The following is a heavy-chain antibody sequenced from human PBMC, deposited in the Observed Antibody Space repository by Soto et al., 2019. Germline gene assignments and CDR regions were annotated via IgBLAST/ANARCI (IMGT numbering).Heavy chain of an antibody. V-gene: IGHV3-74*01. D-gene: IGHD2-2*01. Sequence: HPGGSLRLSCAASGFTFSSYWMHWVRQAPGKGLVWVSRINSDGSSTSYADSVKGRFTISRDNAKNTLYLQMNSLRAEDTAVYYCAKGTLDYYYYYGMDVWGQGTTVTVSS. J-gene: IGHJ6*02. CDR2: INSDGSST. CDR3: AKGTLDYYYYYGMDV. CDR1: GFTFSSYW.